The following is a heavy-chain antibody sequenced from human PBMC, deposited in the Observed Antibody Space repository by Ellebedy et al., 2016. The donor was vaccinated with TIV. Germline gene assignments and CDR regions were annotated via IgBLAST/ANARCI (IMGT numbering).Heavy chain of an antibody. CDR3: ARDDAYDV. CDR1: VGSFSGYY. Sequence: PSETLSLTCAVYVGSFSGYYWSWIRQAPGKGLEWVSLLNSGGATFYADSVKDRFTISKDTSKNTLYLHMTSLRAEDTAVYYCARDDAYDVWGQGTMVIVSS. J-gene: IGHJ3*01. V-gene: IGHV3-66*01. CDR2: LNSGGAT.